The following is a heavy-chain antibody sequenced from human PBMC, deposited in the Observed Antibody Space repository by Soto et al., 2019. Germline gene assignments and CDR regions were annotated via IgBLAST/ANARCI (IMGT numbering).Heavy chain of an antibody. J-gene: IGHJ5*02. CDR2: IFSNDDK. CDR3: ALIKDCSRTDCYLASFDP. V-gene: IGHV2-26*01. Sequence: QVTLKESGPVLVKPTETLTLTCTVSGLSLSNGRLGVSWIRQPPGKALEWLAHIFSNDDKSYSTSLKSRRTISKDTSRSQVVLTMTNMDPVDSATYYCALIKDCSRTDCYLASFDPWGQGTLVTVSS. D-gene: IGHD2-2*01. CDR1: GLSLSNGRLG.